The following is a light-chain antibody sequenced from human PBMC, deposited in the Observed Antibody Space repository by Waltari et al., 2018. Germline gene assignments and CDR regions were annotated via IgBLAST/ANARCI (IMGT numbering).Light chain of an antibody. CDR1: QSVSSFD. V-gene: IGKV3-20*01. CDR3: QQYSDSPPSLT. J-gene: IGKJ4*01. Sequence: EIVLTQSPGTLSISPGERATLSCKASQSVSSFDLAWYQQKPGQAPSLLIYRASTRATRSPDRVSGRGSGTYFTLTISRLEPEDFAMYYCQQYSDSPPSLTFGGGTRVEI. CDR2: RAS.